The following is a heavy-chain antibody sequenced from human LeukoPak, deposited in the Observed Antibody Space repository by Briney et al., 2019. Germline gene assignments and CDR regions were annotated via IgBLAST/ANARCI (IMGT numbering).Heavy chain of an antibody. CDR1: GFIFSSYG. J-gene: IGHJ4*02. V-gene: IGHV3-33*06. CDR2: IWDDGSNK. Sequence: GRSLRLSCAASGFIFSSYGMHWVRQAPGKGLQWVAFIWDDGSNKYYADSVEGRFTISRDNSKNTLYLQMNSLRAEDTAVYYCAKRFGGEFDYWGQGTLVTVSS. CDR3: AKRFGGEFDY. D-gene: IGHD3-10*01.